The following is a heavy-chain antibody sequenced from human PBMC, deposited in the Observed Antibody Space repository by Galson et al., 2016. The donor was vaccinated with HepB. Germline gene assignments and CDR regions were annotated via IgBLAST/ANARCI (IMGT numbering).Heavy chain of an antibody. V-gene: IGHV3-33*05. CDR2: IAHHGGSI. CDR1: GLAL. J-gene: IGHJ4*02. D-gene: IGHD3-10*01. CDR3: ARALYDSGLLFFDL. Sequence: SLRLSCAASGLALMHWVRQAPGKGLEWVAVIAHHGGSIYYADSVRGRFTISRDNSENTVSLQMNSLRAEDTAVYYCARALYDSGLLFFDLWGQGTLVTVSS.